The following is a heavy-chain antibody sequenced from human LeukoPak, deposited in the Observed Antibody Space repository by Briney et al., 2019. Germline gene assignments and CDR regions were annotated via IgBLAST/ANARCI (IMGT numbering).Heavy chain of an antibody. D-gene: IGHD3-22*01. Sequence: SVKVSCKASGGTFSSYAISWLRQAPGQGLEWMGRIIPIFGTANYAQKFQGRVTITTDESTSTAYMELSSLRSEDTAVYYCARASALDSSGYWFDPWGQGTLVTVSS. J-gene: IGHJ5*02. CDR1: GGTFSSYA. CDR2: IIPIFGTA. CDR3: ARASALDSSGYWFDP. V-gene: IGHV1-69*05.